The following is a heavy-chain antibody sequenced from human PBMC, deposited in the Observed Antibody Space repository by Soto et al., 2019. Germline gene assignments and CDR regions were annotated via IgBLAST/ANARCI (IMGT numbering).Heavy chain of an antibody. CDR2: INPSGGST. V-gene: IGHV1-46*01. J-gene: IGHJ5*01. D-gene: IGHD3-22*01. CDR1: GDTLTSYY. Sequence: ASVEVSSKASGDTLTSYYMHWVRQAPGQGLEWMGIINPSGGSTSYAQKFQGRVTMTRDTSTSTVYMELSSLRSEDTAVYYCARLYDSSGSKLTWFDSWGHRTLVTVSS. CDR3: ARLYDSSGSKLTWFDS.